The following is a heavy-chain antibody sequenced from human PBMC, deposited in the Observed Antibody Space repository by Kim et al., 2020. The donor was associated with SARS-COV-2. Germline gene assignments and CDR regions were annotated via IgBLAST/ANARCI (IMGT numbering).Heavy chain of an antibody. Sequence: ASVKVSCKASGYTFTSHDINWVRQAPGQGLEWMGWINPSSGNTGYAQKFQGRVTMTRNTAINTAYMEVTTLRSDDTAIYYCASGPSGWYDYWGQGTLVTVSS. J-gene: IGHJ4*02. CDR2: INPSSGNT. V-gene: IGHV1-8*01. D-gene: IGHD6-19*01. CDR1: GYTFTSHD. CDR3: ASGPSGWYDY.